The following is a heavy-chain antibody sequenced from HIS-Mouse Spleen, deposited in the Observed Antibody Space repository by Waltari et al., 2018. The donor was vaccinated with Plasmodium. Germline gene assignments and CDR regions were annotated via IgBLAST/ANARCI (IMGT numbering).Heavy chain of an antibody. CDR2: IYSGGST. V-gene: IGHV3-53*02. CDR3: ARAAIAWGSPYYFDY. Sequence: EVQLGETGGGLIQPGGSLRPSWAASGVTGRSNDKGWVRQAPGKGLEWVSVIYSGGSTYYAASVKGRFTISRDNSKNTLYLQMNSLRAEDTAVYYCARAAIAWGSPYYFDYWGQGTLVTVSS. D-gene: IGHD7-27*01. J-gene: IGHJ4*02. CDR1: GVTGRSND.